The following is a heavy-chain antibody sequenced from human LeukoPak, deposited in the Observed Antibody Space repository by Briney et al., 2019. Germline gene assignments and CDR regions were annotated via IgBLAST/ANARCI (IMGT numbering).Heavy chain of an antibody. J-gene: IGHJ4*02. D-gene: IGHD6-19*01. CDR2: IGTAGDT. V-gene: IGHV3-13*01. CDR3: ARRAYSSGWYRVPAEYYFDY. Sequence: GGSLRLSCAASGFTFSSYDMHWVRQATGKGLEWVSAIGTAGDTYYPGSVRGRFTISRENAKNSLYLQMNSLRAGDTAVYYCARRAYSSGWYRVPAEYYFDYWGQGTLVTVSS. CDR1: GFTFSSYD.